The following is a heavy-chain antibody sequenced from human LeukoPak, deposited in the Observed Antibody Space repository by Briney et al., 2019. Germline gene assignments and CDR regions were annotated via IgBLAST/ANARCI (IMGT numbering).Heavy chain of an antibody. CDR1: GFTFSSYS. D-gene: IGHD1-26*01. CDR3: AKQATSGTYYYFDY. V-gene: IGHV3-23*01. J-gene: IGHJ4*02. CDR2: ISARGGST. Sequence: GGSLRLSCAASGFTFSSYSMNWVRQAPGKGLEWVSVISARGGSTFYADSVKGRFTISRDNSKNTLYLQINSLSAEDTAIYYCAKQATSGTYYYFDYWGQGTLVTVSS.